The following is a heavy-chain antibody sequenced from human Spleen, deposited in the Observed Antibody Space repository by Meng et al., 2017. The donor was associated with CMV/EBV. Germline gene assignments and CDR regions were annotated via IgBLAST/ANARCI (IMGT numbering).Heavy chain of an antibody. Sequence: GESLKISCAASGFTFSSYSMNWVRQAPGKGLEWVSSISSSSYIYYADSVKGRFTISRDNAKNSLYLQMNSLRAEDTAIYYCARDGGYYYNVDWGQGTLVTVSS. D-gene: IGHD5-12*01. CDR2: ISSSSYI. CDR3: ARDGGYYYNVD. V-gene: IGHV3-21*04. J-gene: IGHJ4*02. CDR1: GFTFSSYS.